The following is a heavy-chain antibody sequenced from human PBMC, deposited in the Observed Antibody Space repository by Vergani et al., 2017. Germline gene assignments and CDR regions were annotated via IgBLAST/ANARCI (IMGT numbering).Heavy chain of an antibody. CDR3: AREISVTAFWSARYYYYYMDV. J-gene: IGHJ6*03. CDR2: IYYSGST. CDR1: GGSISSYY. V-gene: IGHV4-59*01. D-gene: IGHD2-21*02. Sequence: QVQLQESGPGLVKPSETLSLTCTVSGGSISSYYWSWIRQPSGKGLEWIGYIYYSGSTNYNPYLKSRVTISVDTSKNQFSLKRRSVTAAETAVYYCAREISVTAFWSARYYYYYMDVWGKGP.